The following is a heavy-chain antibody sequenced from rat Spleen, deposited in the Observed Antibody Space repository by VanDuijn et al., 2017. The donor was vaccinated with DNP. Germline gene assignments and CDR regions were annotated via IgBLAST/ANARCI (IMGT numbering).Heavy chain of an antibody. Sequence: EVQLVESGGDLVQPGRSLKLSCTASGFSLSDFYMAWVRQAPTTGLEWVAYISYDGGRTFYGDSVKGRFTVSRDNTRSTLYLQMTSLRSEDMATYYCVRHDPLGIPFDYWGQGVMVTVSS. CDR3: VRHDPLGIPFDY. CDR2: ISYDGGRT. D-gene: IGHD1-7*01. J-gene: IGHJ2*01. CDR1: GFSLSDFY. V-gene: IGHV5-22*01.